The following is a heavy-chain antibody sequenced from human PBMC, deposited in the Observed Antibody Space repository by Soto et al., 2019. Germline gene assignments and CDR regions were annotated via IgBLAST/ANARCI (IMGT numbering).Heavy chain of an antibody. J-gene: IGHJ6*02. CDR2: INSDGSST. V-gene: IGHV3-74*01. CDR3: AREAADFWSGYSPRPYGMDV. D-gene: IGHD3-3*01. Sequence: GGSLRLSCAASGFTFSSYWMHWVRHAPGKGLVWVSRINSDGSSTSYADSVKGRFTISRDNAKNTLYLQMNSLRAEDTAVYYCAREAADFWSGYSPRPYGMDVWGQGTTVTVSS. CDR1: GFTFSSYW.